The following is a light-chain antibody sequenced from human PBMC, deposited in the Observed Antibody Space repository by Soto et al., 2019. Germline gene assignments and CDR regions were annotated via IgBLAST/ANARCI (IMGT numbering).Light chain of an antibody. J-gene: IGLJ1*01. Sequence: QPVLTQPPSVSGAPGQRVTISCTGSSSNIGAGYEVHWYQQLPGTAPKLLIYGNSNRPSGVPDRFSGSKSGTSASLAITGLQAEDEADYYCQSYGSSLSGYVFGTGTKLTVL. CDR3: QSYGSSLSGYV. V-gene: IGLV1-40*01. CDR2: GNS. CDR1: SSNIGAGYE.